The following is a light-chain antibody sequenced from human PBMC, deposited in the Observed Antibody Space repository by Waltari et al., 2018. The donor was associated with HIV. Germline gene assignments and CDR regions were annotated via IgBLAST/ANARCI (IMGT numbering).Light chain of an antibody. J-gene: IGKJ4*01. V-gene: IGKV3-20*01. CDR3: QQYGYSPDT. CDR1: VRISSYF. CDR2: ATS. Sequence: ILLTQSPGTLSLSPGERATLSCRPSVRISSYFLAWYQQKPGRGPRLLIYATSHSATASPDRFSGSGSGTDFTLTISRLEPEDFAVYYCQQYGYSPDTFGGGTKVEIK.